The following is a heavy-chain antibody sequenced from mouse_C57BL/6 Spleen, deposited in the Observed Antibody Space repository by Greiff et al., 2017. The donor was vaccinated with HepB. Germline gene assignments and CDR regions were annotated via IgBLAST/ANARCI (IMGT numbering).Heavy chain of an antibody. CDR1: GYTFTSYG. V-gene: IGHV1-81*01. CDR2: IYPRSGNT. D-gene: IGHD2-4*01. Sequence: QVQLKESGAELARPGASVKLSCKASGYTFTSYGISWVKQRTGQGLEWIGEIYPRSGNTYYNEKFKGKATLTADKSSSTAYMELRSLTSEDSAVYFCARWGDYDDYYAMDYWGQGTSVTVSS. J-gene: IGHJ4*01. CDR3: ARWGDYDDYYAMDY.